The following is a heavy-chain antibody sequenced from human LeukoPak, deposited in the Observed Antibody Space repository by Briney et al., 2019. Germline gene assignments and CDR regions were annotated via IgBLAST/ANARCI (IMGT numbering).Heavy chain of an antibody. CDR1: GFTFTNYG. CDR3: AKEIWPTVTTPGHTYFDY. D-gene: IGHD4-17*01. Sequence: GGSLRLSCAASGFTFTNYGMHWVRQAIGKGLEWVSGIGTAGDTYYPGSVKGRFTISRENAKNSMYLQMNSLRAEDTAVFYCAKEIWPTVTTPGHTYFDYWGQGALVTVSS. CDR2: IGTAGDT. V-gene: IGHV3-13*01. J-gene: IGHJ4*02.